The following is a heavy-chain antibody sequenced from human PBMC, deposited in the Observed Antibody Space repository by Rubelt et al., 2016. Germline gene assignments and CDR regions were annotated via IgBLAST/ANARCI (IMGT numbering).Heavy chain of an antibody. CDR3: ASVDDDYGDYLKPGPFDY. Sequence: QLQLQESGPGLVKPSETLSLTCTVSGGSISSSSYYWGWIRQPPGKGLAWIGRIYYSGSTYYNPSLKSRVPIAVDTSKNPLSRKLSSVTAADTAVYYCASVDDDYGDYLKPGPFDYWGQGTLVTVSS. CDR2: IYYSGST. V-gene: IGHV4-39*01. CDR1: GGSISSSSYY. J-gene: IGHJ4*02. D-gene: IGHD4-17*01.